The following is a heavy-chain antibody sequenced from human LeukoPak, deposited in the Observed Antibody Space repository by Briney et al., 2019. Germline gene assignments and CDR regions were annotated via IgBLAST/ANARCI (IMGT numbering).Heavy chain of an antibody. V-gene: IGHV4-39*07. CDR2: IYYSGST. CDR3: AKIVAVPTADNMDG. CDR1: GGSISSSSYY. D-gene: IGHD2-2*01. Sequence: SETLSLTCTVSGGSISSSSYYWGWIRQPPGKGLEWIGSIYYSGSTYYNPSLKSRVTISVDTSKNQFSLKLSSVTAADTAVYYCAKIVAVPTADNMDGWGKGTTVTVSS. J-gene: IGHJ6*03.